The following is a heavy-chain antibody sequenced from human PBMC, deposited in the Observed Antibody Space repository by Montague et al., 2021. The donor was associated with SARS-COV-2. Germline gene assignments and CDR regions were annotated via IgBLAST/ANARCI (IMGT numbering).Heavy chain of an antibody. CDR3: ASLGDEVVPSPILGVGPYYSYYSMDV. D-gene: IGHD3-10*01. J-gene: IGHJ6*03. Sequence: SETLSLTCAVHGGSFSTYSWNWIRQPPGKGLEWIGEIHHGGSTNYNPSLKSRVTISADTSKNQFSLKLTPVAAADTAVYYCASLGDEVVPSPILGVGPYYSYYSMDVWGQGTTVTVSS. CDR2: IHHGGST. CDR1: GGSFSTYS. V-gene: IGHV4-34*01.